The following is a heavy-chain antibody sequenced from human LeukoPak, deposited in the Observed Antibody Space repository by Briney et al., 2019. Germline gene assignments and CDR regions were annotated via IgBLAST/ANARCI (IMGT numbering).Heavy chain of an antibody. V-gene: IGHV4-38-2*01. D-gene: IGHD2/OR15-2a*01. CDR3: ASLLNYFDY. CDR2: ICSGGNI. J-gene: IGHJ4*02. Sequence: GSLRLSCAASGFTFSSYAMSWIRQPPGKGLEWIGSICSGGNICYNPIFESRVTISVDSSWSHFFLQLTSATAADTAVYYCASLLNYFDYWGQGTLVTVSS. CDR1: GFTFSSYA.